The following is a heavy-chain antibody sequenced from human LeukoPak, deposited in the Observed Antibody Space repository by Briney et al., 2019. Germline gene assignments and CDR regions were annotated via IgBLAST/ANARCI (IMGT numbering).Heavy chain of an antibody. D-gene: IGHD6-13*01. Sequence: SETLSLTCAVYGGSFSGYYWSWIRQPPGKGLEWIGEINHSGSTNYNPSLKSRVTISVDTSKNQFSLKLSSVTAADTAVYYCARQGVGVAAAGYYIDYWGQGTLVTVSS. CDR3: ARQGVGVAAAGYYIDY. CDR2: INHSGST. V-gene: IGHV4-34*01. CDR1: GGSFSGYY. J-gene: IGHJ4*02.